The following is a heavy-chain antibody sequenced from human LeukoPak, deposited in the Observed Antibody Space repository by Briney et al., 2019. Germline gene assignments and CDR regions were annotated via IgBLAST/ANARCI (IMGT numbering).Heavy chain of an antibody. Sequence: SETLSLTCTVSGGSSSSYYWSWIRQPPGKGLEWIGYIYYSGSTNYNPSLKSRVTISVDTSKNQFSLKLSSVTAADTAVYYCAREIGGYWGQGTLVTVSS. CDR1: GGSSSSYY. V-gene: IGHV4-59*01. CDR3: AREIGGY. D-gene: IGHD2/OR15-2a*01. CDR2: IYYSGST. J-gene: IGHJ4*02.